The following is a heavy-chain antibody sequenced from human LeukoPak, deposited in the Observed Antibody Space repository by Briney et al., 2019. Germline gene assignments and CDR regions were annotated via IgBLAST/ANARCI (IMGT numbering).Heavy chain of an antibody. CDR2: INPSGGST. J-gene: IGHJ4*02. CDR3: ARETGITMVRGVGPFDY. D-gene: IGHD3-10*01. CDR1: GYTFTSYY. V-gene: IGHV1-46*01. Sequence: ASVKVSCKASGYTFTSYYMHWVRQAPGQGLEWMGIINPSGGSTSYAQKFQGRVTMTRDTSTSTVYMELSSLRSGDTAVYYCARETGITMVRGVGPFDYWGQGTLVTVSS.